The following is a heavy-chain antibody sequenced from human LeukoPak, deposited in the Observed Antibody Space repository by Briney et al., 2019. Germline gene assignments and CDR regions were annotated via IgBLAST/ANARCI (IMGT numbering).Heavy chain of an antibody. CDR3: ARGVGYCSSTTCYWWFDP. J-gene: IGHJ5*02. D-gene: IGHD2-2*01. CDR1: GLTFSSYW. CDR2: INSDGSST. V-gene: IGHV3-74*01. Sequence: GRSLTLSCAASGLTFSSYWMHWVRQAPGNRLVWVSRINSDGSSTSHADSVKGRFTIARDNAKNTLYLQMNSLRAEDTAVYYCARGVGYCSSTTCYWWFDPWGQGTLVTVSS.